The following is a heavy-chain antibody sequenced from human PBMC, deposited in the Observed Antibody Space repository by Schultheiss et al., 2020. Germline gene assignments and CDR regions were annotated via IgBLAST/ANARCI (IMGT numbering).Heavy chain of an antibody. CDR2: ISSSGSTI. J-gene: IGHJ6*03. V-gene: IGHV3-21*04. CDR3: AKTPWAYYMDV. Sequence: GGSLRLSCAASGFTFSSYSMNWVRQAPGKGLEWVSSISSSGSTIYYADSVKGRFTISRDNAKNSLYLQMNSLRAEDTAVYYCAKTPWAYYMDVWGKVTTVTVSS. CDR1: GFTFSSYS. D-gene: IGHD3-16*01.